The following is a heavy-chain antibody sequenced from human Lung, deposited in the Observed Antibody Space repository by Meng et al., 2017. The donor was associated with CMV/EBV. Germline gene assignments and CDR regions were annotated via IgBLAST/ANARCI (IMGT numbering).Heavy chain of an antibody. V-gene: IGHV3-23*01. CDR1: GFTFDSYA. J-gene: IGHJ4*02. CDR3: AKDRHYYGSGTYYNGQES. D-gene: IGHD3-10*01. CDR2: ITANGGTT. Sequence: GGSLRLSCAASGFTFDSYAMHWVRQAPGRGLEWVSVITANGGTTFYSGSVKGRFSISRDNSKNTLYLQMIGLRAEDTAVYYCAKDRHYYGSGTYYNGQESWGQGTLVTVSS.